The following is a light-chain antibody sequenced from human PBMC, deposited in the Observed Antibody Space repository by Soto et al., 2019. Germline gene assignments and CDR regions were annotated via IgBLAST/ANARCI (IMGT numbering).Light chain of an antibody. CDR1: SSDVGAYNY. CDR2: DVN. J-gene: IGLJ1*01. V-gene: IGLV2-8*01. CDR3: SSYAGNNIYV. Sequence: QSALTQPASVSGSPGQSITISCTGSSSDVGAYNYVAWYQQRPGKAPKLMISDVNKRPSGVPDRFSGSKSGNTASLTVSGRQAEDEADYYCSSYAGNNIYVFGAGTKLTVL.